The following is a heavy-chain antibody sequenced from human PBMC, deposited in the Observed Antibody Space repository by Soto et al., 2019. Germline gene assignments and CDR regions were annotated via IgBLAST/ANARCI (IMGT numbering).Heavy chain of an antibody. V-gene: IGHV4-59*08. J-gene: IGHJ6*03. CDR2: IYYSGST. D-gene: IGHD6-25*01. CDR3: ARRIISAYYYYHYYMAV. Sequence: SETLSLTCTVSGGSISSYYWSWIRLPPGKGMEWIGYIYYSGSTNYNPSLKSRVTISVDTSKNQFSLKLSSVTAAYTPVYYCARRIISAYYYYHYYMAVSGQGTSVTVSS. CDR1: GGSISSYY.